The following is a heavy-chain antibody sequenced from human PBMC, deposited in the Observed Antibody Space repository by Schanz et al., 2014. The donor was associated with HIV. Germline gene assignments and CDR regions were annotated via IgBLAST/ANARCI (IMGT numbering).Heavy chain of an antibody. CDR1: GFTFNVYG. Sequence: QVQLVESGGGLVKPGGSLRLSCAATGFTFNVYGMHWVRQAPGKGLEWVAVTWYDGTTKYYADSVKGRFTISRDNSKDTLYLQMNSLRAEDTAVYYCARDLVVGAGTTARDVWGRGTTVTVSS. CDR3: ARDLVVGAGTTARDV. J-gene: IGHJ6*02. CDR2: TWYDGTTK. D-gene: IGHD1-1*01. V-gene: IGHV3-33*08.